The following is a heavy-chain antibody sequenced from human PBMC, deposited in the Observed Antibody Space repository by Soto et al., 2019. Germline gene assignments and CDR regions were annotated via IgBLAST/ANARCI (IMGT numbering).Heavy chain of an antibody. V-gene: IGHV1-3*04. CDR1: GYSFTSCA. D-gene: IGHD6-19*01. Sequence: QVQVVQSGAAVKKPGASVRLSCKTSGYSFTSCAIHWVRQAPGQRFEWMGWINTDSGNTKYSQKFQGRVSITRDTAASTAYMQLTSLASEDTAIYYCVRDRAVDWYLDLWGRGTLVTVSS. CDR3: VRDRAVDWYLDL. CDR2: INTDSGNT. J-gene: IGHJ2*01.